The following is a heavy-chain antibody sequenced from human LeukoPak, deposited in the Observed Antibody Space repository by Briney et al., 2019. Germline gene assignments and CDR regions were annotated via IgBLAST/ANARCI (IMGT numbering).Heavy chain of an antibody. CDR2: INSDGSTT. D-gene: IGHD3-9*01. J-gene: IGHJ3*02. V-gene: IGHV3-74*01. CDR3: ARGTDDIDI. Sequence: GGSLRLSCAASGFTFSSYWMHWVRQAPGKGLAWVSRINSDGSTTSYADSVKGRFTISRENAKKTMYLQMNSLRVEDTAVYYCARGTDDIDIWGQGTMVTVSS. CDR1: GFTFSSYW.